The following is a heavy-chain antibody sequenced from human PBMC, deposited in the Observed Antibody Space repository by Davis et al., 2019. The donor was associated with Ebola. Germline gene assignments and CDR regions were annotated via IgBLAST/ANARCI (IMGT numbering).Heavy chain of an antibody. Sequence: PSETLSLTCAVYGGSISSHYWSWIRQPPGKGLEWIGYIYYSGSTNYNPSLKSRVTISVDTSKNQFSLKLSSVTAADTAVYYCARDRRDCSGGSCPRGMDVWGQGTTVTVSS. CDR2: IYYSGST. J-gene: IGHJ6*02. V-gene: IGHV4-59*11. CDR1: GGSISSHY. CDR3: ARDRRDCSGGSCPRGMDV. D-gene: IGHD2-15*01.